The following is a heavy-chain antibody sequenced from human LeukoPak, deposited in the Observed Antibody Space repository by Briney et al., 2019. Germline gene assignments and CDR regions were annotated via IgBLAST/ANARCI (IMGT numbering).Heavy chain of an antibody. CDR2: INHSGST. CDR1: GGSFSGYY. CDR3: ARDMNREITIFGVVIIRPYYFDY. J-gene: IGHJ4*02. D-gene: IGHD3-3*01. Sequence: KPSETLSLTCAVYGGSFSGYYWSWIRQPPGKGLEWIGEINHSGSTNYNPSLKSRVTISVDTSKNQFSLKLSSVTAADTAVYYCARDMNREITIFGVVIIRPYYFDYWGQGTLVTVSS. V-gene: IGHV4-34*01.